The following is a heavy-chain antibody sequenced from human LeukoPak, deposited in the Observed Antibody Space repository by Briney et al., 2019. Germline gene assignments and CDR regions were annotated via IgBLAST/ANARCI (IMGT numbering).Heavy chain of an antibody. CDR3: AKTDYYDSSGYSPPAYFQH. CDR2: IEYSSSSI. Sequence: PGGSLRLSCAASGFTFSSYSMNWVRRAPGKGLEWVSYIEYSSSSIYYADSVKGRFTISRDNSKNTLYLQMNSLRAEDTAVYYCAKTDYYDSSGYSPPAYFQHWGQGTLVTVSS. J-gene: IGHJ1*01. CDR1: GFTFSSYS. V-gene: IGHV3-48*01. D-gene: IGHD3-22*01.